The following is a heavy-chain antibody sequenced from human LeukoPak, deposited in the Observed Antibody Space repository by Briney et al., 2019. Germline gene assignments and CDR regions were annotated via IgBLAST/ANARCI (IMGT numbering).Heavy chain of an antibody. CDR2: INPNSGGT. Sequence: ASVTVSCKASGYTFTGYYMHWVRQAPGQGLEWMGWINPNSGGTNYAQKFQGWVTMTRDTSISTAYMELSRLRSDDTAVYYCARAFYYDSSGPYYYYYGMDVWGQGTTVTVSS. CDR3: ARAFYYDSSGPYYYYYGMDV. D-gene: IGHD3-22*01. J-gene: IGHJ6*02. V-gene: IGHV1-2*04. CDR1: GYTFTGYY.